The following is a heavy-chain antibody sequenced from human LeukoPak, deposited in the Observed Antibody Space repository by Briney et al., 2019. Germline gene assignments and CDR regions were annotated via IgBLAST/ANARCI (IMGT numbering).Heavy chain of an antibody. D-gene: IGHD3-3*01. CDR3: ARVATIFGVVIFPNWFDP. CDR2: INPNSGGT. CDR1: GYTFTGYY. V-gene: IGHV1-2*02. Sequence: GASVKVSCKASGYTFTGYYMHWVRQAPGQGLEWMGWINPNSGGTNYAQKFQGRVTMTRDTSISTAYMELSRLRSDDTAVYYCARVATIFGVVIFPNWFDPWGQGTLVIVSS. J-gene: IGHJ5*02.